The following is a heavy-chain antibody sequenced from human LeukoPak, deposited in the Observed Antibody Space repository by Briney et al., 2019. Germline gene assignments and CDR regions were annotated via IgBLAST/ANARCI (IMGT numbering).Heavy chain of an antibody. V-gene: IGHV4-39*07. Sequence: SETLSLTCSVSGGSISSSSYSWGWVRQPPGKGLEWIARIYYSGSTYYNPSLKSRVTISVDTSKNQFSLKLSSVTAADTAMYYCASDHCSGGSCYNWFDPWGQGTLVTVSS. CDR3: ASDHCSGGSCYNWFDP. CDR2: IYYSGST. D-gene: IGHD2-15*01. CDR1: GGSISSSSYS. J-gene: IGHJ5*02.